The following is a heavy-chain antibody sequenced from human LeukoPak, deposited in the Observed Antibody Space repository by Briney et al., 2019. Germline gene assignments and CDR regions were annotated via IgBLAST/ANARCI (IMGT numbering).Heavy chain of an antibody. V-gene: IGHV3-48*04. D-gene: IGHD2-21*01. CDR2: IDSSSSTI. CDR3: AREGPDSFDY. CDR1: GFTFNTYS. Sequence: PGGSLRLSCAASGFTFNTYSMNWVRQAPGKGLEWVSYIDSSSSTIYYADSVKGRFTISRDNAKNSLYLQMNSLRAEDTAVYYCAREGPDSFDYWGQGTLVTVSS. J-gene: IGHJ4*02.